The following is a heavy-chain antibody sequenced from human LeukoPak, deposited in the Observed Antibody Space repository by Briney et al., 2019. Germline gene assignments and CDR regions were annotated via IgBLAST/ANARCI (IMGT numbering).Heavy chain of an antibody. CDR1: GFTFGSYA. J-gene: IGHJ4*02. CDR2: ISGSAGST. CDR3: SKDHVELVRGVLDY. V-gene: IGHV3-23*01. D-gene: IGHD3-10*01. Sequence: PGGYLRLSCAASGFTFGSYAMSWVRQTPGKGLEWVSAISGSAGSTCYADSVKGRFTISRDNSKNTLYLQMNKLRAEDTAVYYCSKDHVELVRGVLDYWGQGTLVTVSS.